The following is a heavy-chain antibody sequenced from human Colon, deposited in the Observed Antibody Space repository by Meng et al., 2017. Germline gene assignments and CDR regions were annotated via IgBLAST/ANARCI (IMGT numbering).Heavy chain of an antibody. Sequence: GESLKTSCAASGFTLSGYWMHWVRQAPGQGLVWVSRINIDGTATHYVDSVKGRFTISRDNAKNTVYLQMDSLRVEDTAVYYCARAPWREGDRYYYYGMDVWGQGTTVTVSS. CDR3: ARAPWREGDRYYYYGMDV. J-gene: IGHJ6*02. D-gene: IGHD3-16*01. CDR2: INIDGTAT. CDR1: GFTLSGYW. V-gene: IGHV3-74*01.